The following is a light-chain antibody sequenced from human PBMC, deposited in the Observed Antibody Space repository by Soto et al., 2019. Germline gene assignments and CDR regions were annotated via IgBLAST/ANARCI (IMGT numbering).Light chain of an antibody. V-gene: IGKV3-20*01. J-gene: IGKJ1*01. CDR1: ETVTGKY. Sequence: EIVLTQSPGTLSLSPADRATLSCRASETVTGKYLAWYQQKVGQAPRLLIFAASNRATGIPDRFSGSGSGTDFTLSISRLEPEDFAMYFCQQYSIPPQTFGQGTKVEIK. CDR2: AAS. CDR3: QQYSIPPQT.